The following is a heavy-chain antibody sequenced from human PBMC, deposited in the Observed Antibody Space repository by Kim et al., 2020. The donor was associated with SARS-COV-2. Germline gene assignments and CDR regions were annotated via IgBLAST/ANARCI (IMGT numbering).Heavy chain of an antibody. Sequence: ASVKVSCKASGYTFTSYGLSWVRQAPGQGLEWMGWICPYNGNTNYAQKLQGRVTMTTDTSTSTAYMELRRLRSDDTAVYFCARDGSSPTFVDRGQGTLVTVTS. V-gene: IGHV1-18*01. CDR1: GYTFTSYG. CDR3: ARDGSSPTFVD. CDR2: ICPYNGNT. D-gene: IGHD6-13*01. J-gene: IGHJ4*02.